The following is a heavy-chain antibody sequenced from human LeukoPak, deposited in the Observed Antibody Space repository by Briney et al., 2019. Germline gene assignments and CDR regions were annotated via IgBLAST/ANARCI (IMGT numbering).Heavy chain of an antibody. D-gene: IGHD3-10*01. CDR2: ISSSSSTI. V-gene: IGHV3-48*01. CDR1: GFTFSSYW. CDR3: ARDSKLSHDY. J-gene: IGHJ4*02. Sequence: PGGSLRLSCTASGFTFSSYWMSWVRQAPGKGLEWVSYISSSSSTIYYADSVKGRFTISRDNAKNSLYLQMNSLRAEDTAVYYCARDSKLSHDYWGQGTLVTVSS.